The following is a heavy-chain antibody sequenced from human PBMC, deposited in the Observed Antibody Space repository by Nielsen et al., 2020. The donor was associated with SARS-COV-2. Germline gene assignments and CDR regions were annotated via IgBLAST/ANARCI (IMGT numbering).Heavy chain of an antibody. V-gene: IGHV4-59*08. Sequence: SETLSLTCTVSGGSISSYYWSWIRQPPGKGLEWIGYIYYSGSTNYNPSLKSRVTISVDTSKNQFSLKLSSVTAADTAVYYCARSIAAASSAYYFDYWGQGTLVTVSS. D-gene: IGHD6-13*01. CDR1: GGSISSYY. J-gene: IGHJ4*02. CDR3: ARSIAAASSAYYFDY. CDR2: IYYSGST.